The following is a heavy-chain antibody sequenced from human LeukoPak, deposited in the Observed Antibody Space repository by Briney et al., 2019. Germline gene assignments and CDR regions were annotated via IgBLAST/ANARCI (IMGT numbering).Heavy chain of an antibody. Sequence: AASVKVSCKASGYTFTSYYMHWVRQAPGQGLEWMGIIDPSGGSTIYAQKFQGRVTMTRDMSTSTVYMQLSSLRSEDTAVYYCARGGHGTSVAVAGTGDYWGQGTLVTVSS. CDR3: ARGGHGTSVAVAGTGDY. D-gene: IGHD6-19*01. J-gene: IGHJ4*02. V-gene: IGHV1-46*01. CDR2: IDPSGGST. CDR1: GYTFTSYY.